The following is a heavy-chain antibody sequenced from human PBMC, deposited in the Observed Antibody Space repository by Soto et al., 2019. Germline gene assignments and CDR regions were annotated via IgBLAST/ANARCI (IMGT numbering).Heavy chain of an antibody. V-gene: IGHV3-7*01. D-gene: IGHD3-22*01. CDR3: AREGYYDGSGYYYAYIFDM. CDR1: GFTFSSYW. CDR2: IKQDGSEK. Sequence: GSLRLSCVASGFTFSSYWMSWVRQAPGKGLEWVANIKQDGSEKYYVGSVKGRFTISRDNAKNSLYLQMNSLRAEDTAVYYCAREGYYDGSGYYYAYIFDMWGRGTMVTVSS. J-gene: IGHJ3*02.